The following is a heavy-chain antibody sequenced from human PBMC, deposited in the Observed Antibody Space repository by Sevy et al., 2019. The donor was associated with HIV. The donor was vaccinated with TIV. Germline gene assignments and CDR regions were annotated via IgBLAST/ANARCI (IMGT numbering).Heavy chain of an antibody. J-gene: IGHJ5*02. V-gene: IGHV4-4*07. CDR2: IYSNGNS. CDR3: AREGGASSAWFENWFGP. D-gene: IGHD6-19*01. Sequence: SDTLSLTCTVSGGSITSYSWSWIRQPAGKGLEWLGRIYSNGNSNYNPSLKSRVTMSVDTSKNQLSLKLTSVNAADTAVYFCAREGGASSAWFENWFGPWGQGTLVTVSS. CDR1: GGSITSYS.